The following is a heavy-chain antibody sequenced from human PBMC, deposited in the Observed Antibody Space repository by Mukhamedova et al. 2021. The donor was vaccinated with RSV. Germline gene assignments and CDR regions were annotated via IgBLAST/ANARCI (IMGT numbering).Heavy chain of an antibody. CDR3: AQGGVGLWSGYYS. J-gene: IGHJ4*02. D-gene: IGHD3-3*01. V-gene: IGHV3-23*01. CDR2: ISGSGGST. Sequence: GSGISGSGGSTYYADSVKGRFTISRDNSKNTLYLQMNSLRAEDTAVFYCAQGGVGLWSGYYSWGQGTLVTVSS.